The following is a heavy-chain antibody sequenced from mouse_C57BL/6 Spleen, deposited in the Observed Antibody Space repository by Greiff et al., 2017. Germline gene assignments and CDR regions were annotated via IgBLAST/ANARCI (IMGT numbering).Heavy chain of an antibody. Sequence: EVMLVESGGGLVQPGGSLKLSCASSGFTFTSYAMSWVRQTPEKRLEWVATISDGGSYTYYPDNVKGRFTISRDNAKNNLYLQMSHLKYEDTDMYYSAKYGGSRYAAYWGKGTLVTVSA. CDR3: AKYGGSRYAAY. V-gene: IGHV5-4*03. CDR2: ISDGGSYT. J-gene: IGHJ3*01. D-gene: IGHD1-1*01. CDR1: GFTFTSYA.